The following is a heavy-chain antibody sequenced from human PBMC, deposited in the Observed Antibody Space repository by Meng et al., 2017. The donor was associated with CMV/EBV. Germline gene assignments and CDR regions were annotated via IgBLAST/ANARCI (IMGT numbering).Heavy chain of an antibody. CDR2: IRYDGSNK. V-gene: IGHV3-30*02. CDR3: AKGKRFLEWLFDY. CDR1: GFTFSSYG. J-gene: IGHJ4*02. Sequence: GESLKISCAASGFTFSSYGMHWVRQAPGKGLEWVAFIRYDGSNKYYADSVKGRFTISRDNSKNTLYLQMNSLRAEDTAVYYCAKGKRFLEWLFDYWGQGTLVTVSS. D-gene: IGHD3-3*01.